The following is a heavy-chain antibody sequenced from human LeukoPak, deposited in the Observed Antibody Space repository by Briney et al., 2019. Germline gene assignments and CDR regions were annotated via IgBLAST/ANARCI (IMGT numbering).Heavy chain of an antibody. CDR1: GFTSSIYW. Sequence: GGSLRLSCAASGFTSSIYWMNWVRQAPGKGLEWVANIKQDGREKYYVDSVEGRFTISRDNAKNSLYLQMNSLRAEDTAVYYCARDGVATSDYWGQGILVAVSS. V-gene: IGHV3-7*01. J-gene: IGHJ4*02. CDR3: ARDGVATSDY. D-gene: IGHD5-12*01. CDR2: IKQDGREK.